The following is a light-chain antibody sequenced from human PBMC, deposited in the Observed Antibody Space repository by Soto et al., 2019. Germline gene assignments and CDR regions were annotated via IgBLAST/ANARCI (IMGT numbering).Light chain of an antibody. Sequence: IVLTQSPATLSLSPGERATLACRASQSVSSSYLAWYQQKPGQAPRLLFYGASTRATGIPARFSGSGSGTEFTLTISSLQSEDFAVYYCQQYNNWPPLTFGGGTKVDIK. V-gene: IGKV3-15*01. J-gene: IGKJ4*01. CDR2: GAS. CDR3: QQYNNWPPLT. CDR1: QSVSSSY.